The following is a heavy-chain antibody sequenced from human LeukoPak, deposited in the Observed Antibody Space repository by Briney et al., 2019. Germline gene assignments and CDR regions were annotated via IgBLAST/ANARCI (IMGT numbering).Heavy chain of an antibody. CDR2: ISSNGGST. Sequence: GTSLRLSCAASGFTFSSYAMHWVRQAPGKGLEYVSAISSNGGSTYYANSVKGRFTISRDNSKNTLYLQMGSLRAEDMAVYYCARDRKLRLGELSFLMDVWGKGTTVTISS. J-gene: IGHJ6*03. D-gene: IGHD3-16*02. CDR3: ARDRKLRLGELSFLMDV. V-gene: IGHV3-64*01. CDR1: GFTFSSYA.